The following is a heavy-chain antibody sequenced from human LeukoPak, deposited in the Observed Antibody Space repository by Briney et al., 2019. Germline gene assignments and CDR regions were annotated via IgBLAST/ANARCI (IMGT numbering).Heavy chain of an antibody. CDR3: ARDNPGYGAYES. J-gene: IGHJ5*02. CDR1: GLTFSSYW. Sequence: PGGSPRLSCAASGLTFSSYWMSWVRQAPGKGLEWVGNIKDDGSAKYYVDSVKGRFTISRDNAKNSLFLQMNNLRAEDTAVYYCARDNPGYGAYESWGQGTRVTVSS. D-gene: IGHD4/OR15-4a*01. V-gene: IGHV3-7*01. CDR2: IKDDGSAK.